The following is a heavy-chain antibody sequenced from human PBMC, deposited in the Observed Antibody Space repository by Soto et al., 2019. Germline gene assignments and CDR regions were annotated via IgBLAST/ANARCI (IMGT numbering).Heavy chain of an antibody. CDR3: ERDEPDTGTKRHRYYYYYMDV. J-gene: IGHJ6*03. CDR1: GFTVSSNY. CDR2: IYSGGST. V-gene: IGHV3-66*01. Sequence: GGSLRLSCAASGFTVSSNYMSWVRQAPGKGLEWVSVIYSGGSTYYADSVKGRFTISRDNSKNTLYLQMNSLRAEDTAVYYCERDEPDTGTKRHRYYYYYMDVWGKWTTVTVSS. D-gene: IGHD4-17*01.